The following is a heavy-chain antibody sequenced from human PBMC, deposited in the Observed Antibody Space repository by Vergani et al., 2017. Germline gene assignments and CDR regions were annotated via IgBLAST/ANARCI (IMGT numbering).Heavy chain of an antibody. CDR3: TSVVTAMGSDY. CDR1: GFTFGSYG. J-gene: IGHJ4*02. V-gene: IGHV3-30*03. CDR2: RSYDGSNK. D-gene: IGHD2-21*02. Sequence: QVQLVESGGGVVQPGRSLRLSCAASGFTFGSYGMHWVRQAPGKGLAWVAVRSYDGSNKYYADSVKGGFTISRDNSKNTLYLQMNRLRAEDTDVYYCTSVVTAMGSDYWGQGTLVTVSS.